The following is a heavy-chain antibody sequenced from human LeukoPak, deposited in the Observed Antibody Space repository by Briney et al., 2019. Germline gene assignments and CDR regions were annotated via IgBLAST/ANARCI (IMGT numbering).Heavy chain of an antibody. Sequence: ASVKGSCKASGYTFTTYYIHWVRQAPGQGLEWMGWINPNSGDTNYAQKFQGRVTMTRDTSISTAYMELSRLRSDDTAVYYCARGVMLAARGTFDIWGQGTMVTVSS. CDR2: INPNSGDT. CDR1: GYTFTTYY. CDR3: ARGVMLAARGTFDI. V-gene: IGHV1-2*02. D-gene: IGHD3-16*01. J-gene: IGHJ3*02.